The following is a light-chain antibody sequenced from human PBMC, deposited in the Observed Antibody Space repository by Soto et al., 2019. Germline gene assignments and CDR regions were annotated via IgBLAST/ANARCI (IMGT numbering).Light chain of an antibody. J-gene: IGKJ1*01. CDR3: QQYNSWPRT. CDR2: GAS. V-gene: IGKV3-15*01. CDR1: QSVSSN. Sequence: EMVMTQSPATLSVSPGERATLSCRASQSVSSNLAWYQQKPGQAPRLLIYGASLRATGLPARFSGSGSGTEFTLTISSLQSEDFAVYYCQQYNSWPRTFGQGTKVDIK.